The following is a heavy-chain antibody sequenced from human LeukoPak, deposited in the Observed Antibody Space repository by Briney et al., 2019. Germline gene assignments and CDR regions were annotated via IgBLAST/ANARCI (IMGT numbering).Heavy chain of an antibody. CDR2: INHSGST. V-gene: IGHV4-34*01. CDR3: ARGDSSGWPYYLDY. Sequence: SETLSLTCAVYGGSFSGYYWSWIRQPPGKGLEWIGEINHSGSTNYNPSLKSRVTISVDTSKNQFSLKLSSVTAADTAVYYCARGDSSGWPYYLDYWGQGTLVTVSS. J-gene: IGHJ4*02. CDR1: GGSFSGYY. D-gene: IGHD6-19*01.